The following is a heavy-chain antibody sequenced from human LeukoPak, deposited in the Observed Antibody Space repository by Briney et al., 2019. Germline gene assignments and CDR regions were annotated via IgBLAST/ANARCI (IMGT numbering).Heavy chain of an antibody. CDR2: IYSGGTT. CDR1: GFTVSSSY. Sequence: GGSLRLSCAASGFTVSSSYMSWVRQAPGKGLEWVSVIYSGGTTYYADSVKGRFTISRDNSKNTLYLQMSSLRAEDTAVYYCARLPNWGTGYGMDVWGQGTTVTVSS. J-gene: IGHJ6*02. D-gene: IGHD7-27*01. V-gene: IGHV3-66*01. CDR3: ARLPNWGTGYGMDV.